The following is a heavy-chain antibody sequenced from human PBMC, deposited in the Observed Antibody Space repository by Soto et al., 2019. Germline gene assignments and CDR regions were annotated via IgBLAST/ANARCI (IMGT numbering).Heavy chain of an antibody. CDR3: ANGRHNRTGYCSGGSCYYFDYFDY. CDR2: ISYDGSNK. V-gene: IGHV3-30*18. J-gene: IGHJ4*02. Sequence: QVQLVESGGGVVQPGRSLRLSCAASGFTFSSYGMHWVRQAPGKGLEWVAVISYDGSNKYYADSVKGRFTISRDNSKNTLYLQMNSLRAEDTAVYYCANGRHNRTGYCSGGSCYYFDYFDYWGQGTLVTVSS. D-gene: IGHD2-15*01. CDR1: GFTFSSYG.